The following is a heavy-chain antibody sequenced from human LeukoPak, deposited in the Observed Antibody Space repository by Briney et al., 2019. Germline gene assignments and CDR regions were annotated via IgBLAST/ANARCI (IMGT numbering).Heavy chain of an antibody. Sequence: GGSLRLSCAASGFTFSSYWMSWVRQAPGKGLEWVANIKQDGSEKYYVDSVKGRFTISRDNAKNSLYLQMNSLRAEDTAVYYCAKVAREYYYGSGAYYYYYMDVWGKGTTVTISS. CDR1: GFTFSSYW. V-gene: IGHV3-7*01. CDR2: IKQDGSEK. J-gene: IGHJ6*03. D-gene: IGHD3-10*01. CDR3: AKVAREYYYGSGAYYYYYMDV.